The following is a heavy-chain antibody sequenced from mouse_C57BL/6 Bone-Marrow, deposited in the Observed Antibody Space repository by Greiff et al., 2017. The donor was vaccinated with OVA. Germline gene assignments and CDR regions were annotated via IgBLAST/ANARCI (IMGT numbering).Heavy chain of an antibody. CDR1: GFTFSSYA. CDR2: ISDGGSYT. Sequence: EVQGVESGGGLVKPGGSLKLSCAASGFTFSSYAMSWVRQTPEKRLEWVATISDGGSYTYYPDNVKGRLTISRDNAKNNLYLQMSHLKSEDTAMYYCARGGDFYYAMDYWGQGTSVTVSS. CDR3: ARGGDFYYAMDY. V-gene: IGHV5-4*01. J-gene: IGHJ4*01.